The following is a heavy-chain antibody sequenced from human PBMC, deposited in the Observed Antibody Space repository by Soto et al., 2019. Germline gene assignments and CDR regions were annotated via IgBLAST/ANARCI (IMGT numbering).Heavy chain of an antibody. CDR3: ATMGTPATGLYYFDY. J-gene: IGHJ4*02. Sequence: SETLSLTCTVSGGSISSGNYYWSWIRQPPGKGLEWIGFISYSGSTYYDASLKSRVTISVDTSKNQFSLNLSFVTAADTVLYYCATMGTPATGLYYFDYWGQGTLVTVSS. V-gene: IGHV4-30-4*01. CDR2: ISYSGST. D-gene: IGHD1-7*01. CDR1: GGSISSGNYY.